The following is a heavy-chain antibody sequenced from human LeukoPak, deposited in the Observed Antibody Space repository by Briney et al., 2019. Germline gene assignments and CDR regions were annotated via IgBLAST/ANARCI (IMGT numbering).Heavy chain of an antibody. CDR1: GYSISIGYY. D-gene: IGHD1-26*01. CDR2: IYHSGST. Sequence: SETLSLTCAVSGYSISIGYYWGWIRQPPGKGLEWIGSIYHSGSTYYNPSLKSRVTISVDTSKNQFSLKLSSVTAADTAVYYCARVISGSHGGFDYWGQGTLVTVSS. V-gene: IGHV4-38-2*01. J-gene: IGHJ4*02. CDR3: ARVISGSHGGFDY.